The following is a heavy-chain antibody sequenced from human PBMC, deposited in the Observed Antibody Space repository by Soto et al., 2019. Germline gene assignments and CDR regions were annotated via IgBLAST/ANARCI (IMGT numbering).Heavy chain of an antibody. CDR3: ARDRSIRELRISVLDY. J-gene: IGHJ4*02. CDR2: INPSGGST. D-gene: IGHD3-10*01. V-gene: IGHV1-46*01. CDR1: GYTFASYY. Sequence: GASVKVSCKASGYTFASYYMQWVRQAPGQGLEWMGIINPSGGSTSYAQKFQGRVTMTRDTSTSTVYMELSSLRSEDTAVYYCARDRSIRELRISVLDYWGQGTLVTVS.